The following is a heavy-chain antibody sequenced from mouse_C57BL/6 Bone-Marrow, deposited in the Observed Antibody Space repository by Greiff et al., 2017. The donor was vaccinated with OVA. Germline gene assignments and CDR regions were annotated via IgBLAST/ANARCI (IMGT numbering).Heavy chain of an antibody. D-gene: IGHD1-1*01. CDR1: GYTFTDYY. CDR3: ARKRDYYGSREYFDV. V-gene: IGHV1-19*01. J-gene: IGHJ1*03. Sequence: VQLKESGPVLVKPGASVKMSCKASGYTFTDYYMNWVKQSHGKSLEWIGVINPYNGGTSYNQKFKGKATLTVDKSSSTAYMELNSLTSEDSAVYYGARKRDYYGSREYFDVWGTGTTVTVSS. CDR2: INPYNGGT.